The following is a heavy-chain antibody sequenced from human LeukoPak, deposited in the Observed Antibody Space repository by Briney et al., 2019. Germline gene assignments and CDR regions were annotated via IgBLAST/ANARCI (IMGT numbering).Heavy chain of an antibody. D-gene: IGHD3-3*01. Sequence: TSETLSLTCAVYGGSFSVYYWGWIRQPPGKGLEWIGEINHSGSTNYNPSPKSRVTISVDTSKNQFSLKLSSVTAADTAVYYCARSTLRFLEWSAKYYYYMDVWGKGTTVTVSS. V-gene: IGHV4-34*01. J-gene: IGHJ6*03. CDR1: GGSFSVYY. CDR2: INHSGST. CDR3: ARSTLRFLEWSAKYYYYMDV.